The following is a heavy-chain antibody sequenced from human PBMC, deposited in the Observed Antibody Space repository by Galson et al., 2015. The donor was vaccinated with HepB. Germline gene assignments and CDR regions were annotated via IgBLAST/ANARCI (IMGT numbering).Heavy chain of an antibody. D-gene: IGHD6-13*01. CDR3: AHSVNWSGGSSGFTDAYYFDY. J-gene: IGHJ4*02. CDR2: IYWNDDK. CDR1: GFSLSTSGGG. Sequence: PALVKPTQTLTLTCTFSGFSLSTSGGGVGWIRQPPGKALEWLALIYWNDDKRYSPSLKSRLTITKDTSKNQVVLTMTNMDPVDTATDYCAHSVNWSGGSSGFTDAYYFDYWGQGTLVTVSS. V-gene: IGHV2-5*01.